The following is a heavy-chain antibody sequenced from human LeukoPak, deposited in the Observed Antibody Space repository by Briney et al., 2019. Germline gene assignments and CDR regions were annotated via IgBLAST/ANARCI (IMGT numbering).Heavy chain of an antibody. CDR3: ARDLRDGYNSGSLGY. CDR2: IYSGGST. V-gene: IGHV3-53*01. CDR1: GFTVSRNY. J-gene: IGHJ4*02. Sequence: GGSLRLSCAASGFTVSRNYMSWVRQAPGKGLEWVSVIYSGGSTYYADSVKGRFTISRDNSKNTLYLQMNSLRAEDTAVYYCARDLRDGYNSGSLGYWGQGTLVTVSS. D-gene: IGHD5-24*01.